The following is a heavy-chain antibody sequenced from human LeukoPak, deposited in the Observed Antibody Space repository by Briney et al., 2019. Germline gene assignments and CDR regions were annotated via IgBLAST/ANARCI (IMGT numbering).Heavy chain of an antibody. CDR2: IKQDGSEK. D-gene: IGHD1-26*01. Sequence: GGSLRLSCAASGFTFSSYWMSWVRQAPGKGLEWVANIKQDGSEKYYVDSVKGRFTISRDNAENSLYLQMNSLRAEDTAVYYCARDRSGSTDAFDIWGQGTMVTVSS. CDR3: ARDRSGSTDAFDI. CDR1: GFTFSSYW. V-gene: IGHV3-7*01. J-gene: IGHJ3*02.